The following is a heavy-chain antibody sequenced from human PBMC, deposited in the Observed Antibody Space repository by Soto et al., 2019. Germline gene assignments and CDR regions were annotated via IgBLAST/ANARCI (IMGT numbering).Heavy chain of an antibody. Sequence: VASVKVSCKASGGTFSSYAISWVRQAPGQGLEWMGGIIPIFGTANYAQKFQGRVTITADESTSTAYMELSSLRSEDTAVYYCARAGMAARGYYYDSSGYYGFDYWGRGTLVTVSS. CDR1: GGTFSSYA. J-gene: IGHJ4*02. CDR3: ARAGMAARGYYYDSSGYYGFDY. D-gene: IGHD3-22*01. CDR2: IIPIFGTA. V-gene: IGHV1-69*13.